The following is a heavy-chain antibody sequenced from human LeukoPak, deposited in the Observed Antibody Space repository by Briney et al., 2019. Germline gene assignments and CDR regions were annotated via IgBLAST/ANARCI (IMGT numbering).Heavy chain of an antibody. CDR3: AKTTSNYYCYYMDV. J-gene: IGHJ6*03. CDR2: IWYDGSNK. Sequence: GGSLRLSCAASGFTFSSYGMHWVRQAPGKGLEWVAVIWYDGSNKYYADSVKGRFTISRDNSKNTLYLQMNSLRAEDTAVYYCAKTTSNYYCYYMDVWGKGTTVTVSS. D-gene: IGHD1-14*01. V-gene: IGHV3-33*06. CDR1: GFTFSSYG.